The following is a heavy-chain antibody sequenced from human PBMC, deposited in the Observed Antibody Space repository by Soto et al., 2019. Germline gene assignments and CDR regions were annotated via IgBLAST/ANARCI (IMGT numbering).Heavy chain of an antibody. D-gene: IGHD3-22*01. J-gene: IGHJ3*01. CDR1: GFTFSIYA. V-gene: IGHV3-23*01. CDR2: INDGGGGT. Sequence: EVQLLESGGGLVQPGESLRLSCAASGFTFSIYAMSWVRQAPGKGLEWVSVINDGGGGTHYADSVKGRFTISRDNSKKTLELQMSSMRVEDTALYYCSEGVAKVVTWDFDVWGRGTVVTVSS. CDR3: SEGVAKVVTWDFDV.